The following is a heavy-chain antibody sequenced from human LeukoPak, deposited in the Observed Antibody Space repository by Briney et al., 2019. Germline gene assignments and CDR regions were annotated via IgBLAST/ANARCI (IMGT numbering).Heavy chain of an antibody. CDR2: INPNSGGT. D-gene: IGHD3-22*01. CDR3: VREASYYYDSSGYYYQPKCFDY. V-gene: IGHV1-2*02. Sequence: ASVKLSCKASGYTFTGYYMHWVRQAPGQGLEWMGWINPNSGGTNYAQKSQGRVTMTRDTSISTAYMELSRLRSDDTVVYYCVREASYYYDSSGYYYQPKCFDYWGQGTLVTVSS. CDR1: GYTFTGYY. J-gene: IGHJ4*02.